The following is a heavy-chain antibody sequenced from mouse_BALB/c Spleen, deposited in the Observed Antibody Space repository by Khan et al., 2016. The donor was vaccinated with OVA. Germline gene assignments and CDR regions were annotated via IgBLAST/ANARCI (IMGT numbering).Heavy chain of an antibody. Sequence: QVQLQQSGAELAKPGASVKMSCKASGYTFTNYWMHWVKQRPGQGLEWIGYIDPSTTYTDHNQKFKDKATLTADKSSRTAYMQLSSLTSEDSAVYYCVSNGSSSGWFAYWGQGTLVTVSA. CDR3: VSNGSSSGWFAY. CDR1: GYTFTNYW. CDR2: IDPSTTYT. V-gene: IGHV1-7*01. J-gene: IGHJ3*01. D-gene: IGHD1-1*01.